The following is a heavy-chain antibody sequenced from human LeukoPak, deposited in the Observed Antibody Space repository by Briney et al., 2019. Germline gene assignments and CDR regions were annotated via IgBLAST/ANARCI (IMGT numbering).Heavy chain of an antibody. D-gene: IGHD3-22*01. J-gene: IGHJ5*02. V-gene: IGHV4-31*03. CDR1: GGSISSGGYY. CDR3: ARDRLGYYDSSGYA. CDR2: IYYSGST. Sequence: SETLSLTCTVSGGSISSGGYYWSWIRQHPGKGLEWIGYIYYSGSTYYNPSLKSRVTVSVDTSKNQFSLKLSSVTAADTAVYYCARDRLGYYDSSGYAWGQGTLVTVSS.